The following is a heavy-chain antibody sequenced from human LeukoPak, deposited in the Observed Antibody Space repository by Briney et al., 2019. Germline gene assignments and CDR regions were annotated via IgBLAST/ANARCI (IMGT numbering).Heavy chain of an antibody. CDR1: GGSISSYY. J-gene: IGHJ4*02. CDR3: ARVLGSWNTPFDY. D-gene: IGHD6-13*01. V-gene: IGHV4-59*01. CDR2: IYYSGST. Sequence: PSETLSLTCTVSGGSISSYYWSWIRQPPGKGLEWIGYIYYSGSTNYNPSLKSRVTISVDTSKNQFSLKLSSVTAADTAVYYCARVLGSWNTPFDYWGQGTLVTVSS.